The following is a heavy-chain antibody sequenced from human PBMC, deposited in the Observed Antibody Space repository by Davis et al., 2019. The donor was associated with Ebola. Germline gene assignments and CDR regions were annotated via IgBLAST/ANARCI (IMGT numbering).Heavy chain of an antibody. CDR2: ISASATDT. V-gene: IGHV3-23*01. J-gene: IGHJ6*02. CDR1: GFTFSSYW. CDR3: AKEVGPGLYGFTQIVVPIYGLDA. Sequence: GESLKISCAASGFTFSSYWMSWVRQAPGKGLEWVSTISASATDTYYADSVKGRFTISRDNSKRTLFLQMNRLRVADTAVYYCAKEVGPGLYGFTQIVVPIYGLDAWGQGTTVTVSS. D-gene: IGHD3-22*01.